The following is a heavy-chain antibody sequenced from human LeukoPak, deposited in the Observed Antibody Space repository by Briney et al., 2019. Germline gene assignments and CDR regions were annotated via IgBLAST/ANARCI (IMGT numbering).Heavy chain of an antibody. CDR3: ARDLEYYYGSGSYYFDY. CDR1: GYTITSYG. J-gene: IGHJ4*02. D-gene: IGHD3-10*01. Sequence: ASVKVSCKASGYTITSYGISWVRQAPGQGLEWMGWISAYNGNTNYAQKLQGRVTMTTDTSTSTAYMELGSLRSDDTAVYYCARDLEYYYGSGSYYFDYWGQGTLVTVSS. CDR2: ISAYNGNT. V-gene: IGHV1-18*04.